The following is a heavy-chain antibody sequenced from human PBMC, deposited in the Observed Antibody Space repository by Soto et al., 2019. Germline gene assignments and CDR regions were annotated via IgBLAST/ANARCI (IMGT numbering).Heavy chain of an antibody. V-gene: IGHV3-74*01. J-gene: IGHJ6*02. CDR2: IKGDGSST. CDR1: GFTFSSYW. CDR3: ATERWLQNNDQYFYYGMDV. D-gene: IGHD5-12*01. Sequence: EVQLVESGGGLVQPGGSLRLSCAASGFTFSSYWMLWVRQAPGKGLVWVSSIKGDGSSTNYADSVKGRFTISRDNGKNTLYLTMNSLRAEDTAVYYCATERWLQNNDQYFYYGMDVWGRGTMVTVSS.